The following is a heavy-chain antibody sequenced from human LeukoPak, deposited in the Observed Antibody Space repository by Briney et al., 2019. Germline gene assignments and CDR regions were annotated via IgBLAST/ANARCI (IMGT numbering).Heavy chain of an antibody. J-gene: IGHJ4*02. CDR2: INHSGST. V-gene: IGHV4-34*01. CDR3: ALYGDSSGLDY. CDR1: GGSFTGYY. Sequence: KTSETLSLTCAVYGGSFTGYYWSWIRRPPGKGLEWIGEINHSGSTKHNPSLKSRVTISVDTSKNQFFLTLTSVTAADTAVYYCALYGDSSGLDYWGQGTLVTVSS. D-gene: IGHD4-17*01.